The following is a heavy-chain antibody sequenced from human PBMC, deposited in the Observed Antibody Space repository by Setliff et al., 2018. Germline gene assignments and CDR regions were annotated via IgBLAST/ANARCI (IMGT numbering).Heavy chain of an antibody. CDR1: GGSISSYS. Sequence: SETLSLTCNVSGGSISSYSWSWIRQAPGKGLEWIGYLYYSGNTNYNPSLKSRVTISGDTSQNYFSLKLTSVTEADTAVYYCARGPPGYFYYMNVWGQGTTVTVSS. CDR2: LYYSGNT. J-gene: IGHJ6*03. CDR3: ARGPPGYFYYMNV. V-gene: IGHV4-59*01.